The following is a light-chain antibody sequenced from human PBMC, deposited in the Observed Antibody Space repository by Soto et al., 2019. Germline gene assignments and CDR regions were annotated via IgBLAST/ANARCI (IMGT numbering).Light chain of an antibody. V-gene: IGKV3-15*01. CDR2: GSF. CDR3: QQYNNWPLT. CDR1: QSVTST. Sequence: EVVMTQSPATLSLSPGERATLSCRASQSVTSTVAWYQQKPGRAPRLLIYGSFTTATASPARFSGSGSRTEFTLTISRLQSEDFAVYYCQQYNNWPLTFGGGTKVEIK. J-gene: IGKJ4*01.